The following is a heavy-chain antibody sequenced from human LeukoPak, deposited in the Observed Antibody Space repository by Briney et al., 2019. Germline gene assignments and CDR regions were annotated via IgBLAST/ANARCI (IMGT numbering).Heavy chain of an antibody. Sequence: SETLSLTCGVYGGSFSAYYWSWIRQPPGKGLEWIGEINHSGSTNYNPSLKSRVTISVDTSKNQFSLKLSSVTAADTAFYYCARDRGTWNDDGFDYWGQGTLVTVSS. CDR3: ARDRGTWNDDGFDY. J-gene: IGHJ4*02. CDR2: INHSGST. V-gene: IGHV4-34*01. D-gene: IGHD1-1*01. CDR1: GGSFSAYY.